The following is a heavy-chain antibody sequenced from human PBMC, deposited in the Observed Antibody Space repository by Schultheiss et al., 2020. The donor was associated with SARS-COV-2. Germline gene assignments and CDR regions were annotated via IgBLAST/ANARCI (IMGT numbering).Heavy chain of an antibody. V-gene: IGHV4-59*08. CDR2: IYYSGST. D-gene: IGHD3-22*01. CDR1: GGSISSYY. Sequence: SETLSLTCTVSGGSISSYYWSWIRQPPGKGLEWIGYIYYSGSTNYNPSLKSRVTISVDTSKNQFSLKLSSVTAADTAVYYCARWADYYDSSAPMDVWGQGTTVTVSS. J-gene: IGHJ6*02. CDR3: ARWADYYDSSAPMDV.